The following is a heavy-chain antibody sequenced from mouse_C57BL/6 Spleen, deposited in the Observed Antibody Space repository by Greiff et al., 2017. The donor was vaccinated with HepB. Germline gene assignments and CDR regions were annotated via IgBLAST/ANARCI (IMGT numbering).Heavy chain of an antibody. V-gene: IGHV1-55*01. D-gene: IGHD1-1*01. CDR1: GYTFTSYW. CDR2: IYPGSGST. J-gene: IGHJ1*03. Sequence: QVHVKQPGAELVKPGASVKMSCKASGYTFTSYWITWVKQRPGQGLEWIGDIYPGSGSTNYNEKFKSKATLTVDTSSSTAYMQLSSLTSEDSAVYYCAGGGYYYGSSGYFDVWGTGTTVTVSS. CDR3: AGGGYYYGSSGYFDV.